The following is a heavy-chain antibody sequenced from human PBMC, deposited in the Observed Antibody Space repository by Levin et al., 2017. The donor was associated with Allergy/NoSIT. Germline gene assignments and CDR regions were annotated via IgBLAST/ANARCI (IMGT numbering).Heavy chain of an antibody. CDR3: AGEPNSPYYYHYGLDV. V-gene: IGHV4-39*07. CDR1: GGSISDDSYY. D-gene: IGHD2/OR15-2a*01. J-gene: IGHJ6*02. Sequence: SQTLSLTCTVSGGSISDDSYYWAWVRQPPGKGLEWIGSIYYDGSAYYNPSLKTRPTISVDTSKNQFSLRFNSVTAADTAVYYCAGEPNSPYYYHYGLDVWGQGTAVTVSS. CDR2: IYYDGSA.